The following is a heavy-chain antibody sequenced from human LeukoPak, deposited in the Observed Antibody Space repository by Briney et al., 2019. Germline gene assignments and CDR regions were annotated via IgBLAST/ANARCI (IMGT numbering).Heavy chain of an antibody. J-gene: IGHJ4*02. CDR1: GFTFSDYY. D-gene: IGHD5-12*01. CDR3: ARGWLLYYFDY. V-gene: IGHV3-11*01. Sequence: GGSLRLSCAASGFTFSDYYMNWIRPAPGKGLEWVSYISSSGSTIYYADSVKGRFTISRDNAKNSLYLQMNSLRAEDTAVYYCARGWLLYYFDYWGQGTLVTVSS. CDR2: ISSSGSTI.